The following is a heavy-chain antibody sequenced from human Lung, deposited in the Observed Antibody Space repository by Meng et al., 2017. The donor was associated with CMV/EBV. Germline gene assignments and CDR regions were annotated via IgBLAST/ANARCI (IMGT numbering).Heavy chain of an antibody. Sequence: AXVXVSXXASGYTFTSYGISCGRQAPGQGLEWMGWISAYDGNTNYEQKLQGRVTMTTDTYTSTAYKELRSLRSDDTAVYYCARNTYYNDSRGYYTDYWGQGTLVXVSS. CDR2: ISAYDGNT. D-gene: IGHD3-22*01. CDR1: GYTFTSYG. CDR3: ARNTYYNDSRGYYTDY. V-gene: IGHV1-18*01. J-gene: IGHJ4*02.